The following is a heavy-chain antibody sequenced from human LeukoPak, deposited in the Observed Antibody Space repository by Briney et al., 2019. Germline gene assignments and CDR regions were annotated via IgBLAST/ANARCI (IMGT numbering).Heavy chain of an antibody. J-gene: IGHJ4*02. CDR1: GYTFTSYD. CDR2: MSPNGGDT. D-gene: IGHD7-27*01. Sequence: ASVKVSCKASGYTFTSYDFNWVRQATGQRPEWMGWMSPNGGDTGYAQKFQDRVTMTRNTSISTAYMELSSLRSDDTAVYYCARGPPNWGYDYWGPGTLVTVSS. CDR3: ARGPPNWGYDY. V-gene: IGHV1-8*01.